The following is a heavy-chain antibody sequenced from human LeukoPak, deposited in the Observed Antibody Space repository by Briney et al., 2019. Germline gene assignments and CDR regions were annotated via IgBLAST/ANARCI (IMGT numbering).Heavy chain of an antibody. Sequence: PSETLSLTCTVYGGSFSGYYWSWIRQPPGKGLEWIGEINHSGSTNYNPSLKSRVTISVDTSKNQFSLKLSSVTAADTAVYYCARRVVLLFGENELYDYWGQGTLVTVSS. J-gene: IGHJ4*02. CDR2: INHSGST. V-gene: IGHV4-34*01. CDR1: GGSFSGYY. D-gene: IGHD3-10*01. CDR3: ARRVVLLFGENELYDY.